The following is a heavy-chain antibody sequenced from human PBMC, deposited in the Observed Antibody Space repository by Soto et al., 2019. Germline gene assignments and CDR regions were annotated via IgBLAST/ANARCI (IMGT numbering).Heavy chain of an antibody. J-gene: IGHJ6*02. D-gene: IGHD2-2*01. Sequence: TLDLTCTVSGDSISSTNNYWSWIRQHPGKGLEWIGYIYYSGSTYYNPSLKSRPAISVDTSKNQFSLKLSSVTAADTAVYYCARTVCSSASCYGYYYYGLDVWGQGTTVTVSS. CDR3: ARTVCSSASCYGYYYYGLDV. CDR2: IYYSGST. V-gene: IGHV4-31*03. CDR1: GDSISSTNNY.